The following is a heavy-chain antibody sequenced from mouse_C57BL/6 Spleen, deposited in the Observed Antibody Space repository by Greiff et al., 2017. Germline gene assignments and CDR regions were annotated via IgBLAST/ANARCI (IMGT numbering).Heavy chain of an antibody. J-gene: IGHJ3*01. V-gene: IGHV1-15*01. D-gene: IGHD1-1*01. CDR1: GYTFTDYA. CDR2: IVPETGGT. Sequence: VQLQQSGAELVRPGASVTLSCKASGYTFTDYAMHWVKQTPVHGLEWIGAIVPETGGTAYNQKFKGKSILTADKSSSTAYMQLRSLTSEDAAVYYCTRLIATVAAYWGQGTLVTVSA. CDR3: TRLIATVAAY.